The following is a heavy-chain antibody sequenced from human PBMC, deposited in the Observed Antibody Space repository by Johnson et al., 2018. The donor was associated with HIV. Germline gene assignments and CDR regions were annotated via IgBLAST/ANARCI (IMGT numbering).Heavy chain of an antibody. CDR3: AKDEEGYSSAWSAGSAFDI. J-gene: IGHJ3*02. CDR2: ISYDGRNQ. CDR1: GFTFSSHG. V-gene: IGHV3-30*18. Sequence: QVQLVESGGGVVQPGRSLRLSCAASGFTFSSHGMHWVRQAPGKGLAWVAVISYDGRNQYYADSVQGRFTISSDNSKNTRDLQMNSLKADDTAIYYCAKDEEGYSSAWSAGSAFDIWGRGTMVTVSS. D-gene: IGHD6-13*01.